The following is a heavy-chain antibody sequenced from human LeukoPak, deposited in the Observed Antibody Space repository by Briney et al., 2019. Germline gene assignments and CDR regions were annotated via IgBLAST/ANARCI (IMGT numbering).Heavy chain of an antibody. CDR1: GASISDYY. CDR2: IYYSGST. J-gene: IGHJ6*03. CDR3: ARGGDLLQHYYYYYYMDV. V-gene: IGHV4-59*01. Sequence: SETLSLTCNVSGASISDYYWSWIRQPPGKGLEWIGYIYYSGSTNYNPSLKSRVTISVDTSKNQFSLKLSSVTAADTAVYYCARGGDLLQHYYYYYYMDVWGKGTTVTISS. D-gene: IGHD4-17*01.